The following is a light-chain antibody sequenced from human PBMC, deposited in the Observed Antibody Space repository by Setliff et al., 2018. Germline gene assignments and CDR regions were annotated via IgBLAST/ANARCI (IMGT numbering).Light chain of an antibody. CDR3: CSYTPTMGVV. J-gene: IGLJ2*01. CDR1: SSDIGRYDF. Sequence: QSVLTQPASVSGSPAQSITISCTGTSSDIGRYDFVSWYQHLPGKAPQLLIFSVNNRPSQISDRFSASRSGDTASLTISGLQAEDEAVYYCCSYTPTMGVVFGGGTKVTVL. V-gene: IGLV2-14*03. CDR2: SVN.